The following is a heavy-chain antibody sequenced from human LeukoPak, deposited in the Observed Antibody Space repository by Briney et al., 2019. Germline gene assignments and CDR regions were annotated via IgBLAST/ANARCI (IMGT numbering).Heavy chain of an antibody. CDR1: GGSFSGYY. V-gene: IGHV4-34*01. D-gene: IGHD6-13*01. J-gene: IGHJ4*02. CDR2: INHSGST. Sequence: RSETLSLTCAGYGGSFSGYYWSWIRQPPGKGLEWIGEINHSGSTNYNPSLKSRVTISVDTSKNQFSLKLSSVTAADTAVYYCASLPGIAAAVQDPYYFDYWGQGTLVTVSS. CDR3: ASLPGIAAAVQDPYYFDY.